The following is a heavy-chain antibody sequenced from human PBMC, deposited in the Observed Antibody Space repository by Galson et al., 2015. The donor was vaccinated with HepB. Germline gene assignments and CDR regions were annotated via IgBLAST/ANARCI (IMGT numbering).Heavy chain of an antibody. V-gene: IGHV3-30*04. Sequence: SLRLSCAASGFTFSSYAMHWVRQAPGKGLEWVAVISYDGSNKYYADSVKGRFTISRDNSKNTLYLQMDSLRPEDTAMYYCARDNYGMDVWGQGTTVTVSS. CDR2: ISYDGSNK. CDR1: GFTFSSYA. CDR3: ARDNYGMDV. J-gene: IGHJ6*02.